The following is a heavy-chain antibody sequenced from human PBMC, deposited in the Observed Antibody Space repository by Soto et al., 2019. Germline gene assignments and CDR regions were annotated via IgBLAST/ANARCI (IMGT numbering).Heavy chain of an antibody. CDR1: GYTFTNYD. J-gene: IGHJ6*02. CDR2: MNPYSGNT. D-gene: IGHD3-3*01. Sequence: APVKVSCKASGYTFTNYDINWVRQATGQGLEWMGWMNPYSGNTGYAQKFQGRVTLTMNTSITTAYMALSSLRSEDTAVYYCARGKNHDFWTGSSRCMDVWGQGTTVTVSS. CDR3: ARGKNHDFWTGSSRCMDV. V-gene: IGHV1-8*01.